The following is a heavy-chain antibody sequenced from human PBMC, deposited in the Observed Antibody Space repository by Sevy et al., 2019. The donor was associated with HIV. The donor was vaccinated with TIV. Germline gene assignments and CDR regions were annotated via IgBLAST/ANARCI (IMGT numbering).Heavy chain of an antibody. Sequence: GGSLRLSCAASGFTFNIYGMHWVRQAPGKGLEWVAVIWYDASKKYQADTVKGRFIISRDNSKNTLYLQMNGLRAEDSAVYYCAKDDAAYSSAWTFPDYWGQGTLVTVSS. CDR1: GFTFNIYG. CDR2: IWYDASKK. V-gene: IGHV3-33*06. CDR3: AKDDAAYSSAWTFPDY. J-gene: IGHJ4*02. D-gene: IGHD6-19*01.